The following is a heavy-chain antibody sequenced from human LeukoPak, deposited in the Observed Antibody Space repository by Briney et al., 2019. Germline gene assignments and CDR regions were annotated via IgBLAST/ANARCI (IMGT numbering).Heavy chain of an antibody. CDR3: ARSLGFGELWGQIPWFDP. Sequence: SETLSLTCTVSGGSISSGSYYWSWIRQPAGKGLEWIGRIYTSGSTNYNPSLKSRVTISVDTSKNQFSLKLSSVTAADTAVYYCARSLGFGELWGQIPWFDPWGQGTPVTVSS. D-gene: IGHD3-10*01. CDR2: IYTSGST. CDR1: GGSISSGSYY. V-gene: IGHV4-61*02. J-gene: IGHJ5*02.